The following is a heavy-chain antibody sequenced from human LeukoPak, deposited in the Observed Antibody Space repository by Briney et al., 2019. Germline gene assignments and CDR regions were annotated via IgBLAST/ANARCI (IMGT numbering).Heavy chain of an antibody. Sequence: GGSLRLSCAASGFTFSSYAMNWVRQAPGKGLEWVSVITGGGTNTHYADSVKGRFTISRDDSKNTLFVQMNSLRAEDTAIYYCAKGRGYNYGYGFDIWGQGTRVTVSS. D-gene: IGHD5-18*01. CDR1: GFTFSSYA. CDR2: ITGGGTNT. CDR3: AKGRGYNYGYGFDI. V-gene: IGHV3-23*01. J-gene: IGHJ3*02.